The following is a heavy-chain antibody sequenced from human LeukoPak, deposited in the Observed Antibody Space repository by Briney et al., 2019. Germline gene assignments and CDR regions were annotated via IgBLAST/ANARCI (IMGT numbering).Heavy chain of an antibody. V-gene: IGHV3-30*18. CDR2: ISYDGGKK. D-gene: IGHD6-13*01. J-gene: IGHJ6*02. CDR1: GFTFSKYV. CDR3: AKEYNPSGYGISWGYFYYYGLDV. Sequence: GGSLRLSCAASGFTFSKYVMHWVRQTPGKGLEWLAVISYDGGKKDLADSVKGRFTVSRDSSGNTLSLQINSLRIEDTAVYYCAKEYNPSGYGISWGYFYYYGLDVWGQGTTVIVSS.